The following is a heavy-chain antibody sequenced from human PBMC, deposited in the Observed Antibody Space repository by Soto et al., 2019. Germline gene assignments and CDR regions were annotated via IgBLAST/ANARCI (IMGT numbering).Heavy chain of an antibody. Sequence: QVQLQESGPGLVKPSETLSLTCTVSGDSISSYYWSWIRQPPGKGLEWIGYIYYIGSTNYNPSLKRRVTISVDTSKNQFSLKLSSVTAADTAVYYCARAYRGSSWFPSYFDYWGQGTLVTVSS. J-gene: IGHJ4*02. V-gene: IGHV4-59*01. CDR1: GDSISSYY. D-gene: IGHD6-13*01. CDR3: ARAYRGSSWFPSYFDY. CDR2: IYYIGST.